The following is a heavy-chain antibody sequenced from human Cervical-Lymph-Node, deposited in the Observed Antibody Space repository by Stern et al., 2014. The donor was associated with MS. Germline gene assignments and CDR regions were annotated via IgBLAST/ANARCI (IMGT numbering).Heavy chain of an antibody. CDR1: GYTFTDYW. D-gene: IGHD2-2*01. J-gene: IGHJ4*02. CDR3: ARRMPPDY. V-gene: IGHV5-51*03. Sequence: QLVQSGAEVRKQGASLKISCKASGYTFTDYWIGWVRQMPGKGLEWMGIISPRASAISYSPFFPGPVTLSVDQSISTAYLQWSSLRASDTAIYYCARRMPPDYWGQGTLVTVSS. CDR2: ISPRASAI.